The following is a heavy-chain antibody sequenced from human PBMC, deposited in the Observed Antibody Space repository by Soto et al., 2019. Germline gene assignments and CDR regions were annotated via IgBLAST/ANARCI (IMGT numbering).Heavy chain of an antibody. CDR1: GYTFTSYG. V-gene: IGHV1-18*01. CDR3: VRGSQLSNHGDYAP. J-gene: IGHJ5*02. Sequence: ASVKVSCKASGYTFTSYGISWVRQAPGQGLEWMGWISAYNGNTNYAQKLQGRVTMTTDTSTSTAYMELRSLRSDDTAVYYCVRGSQLSNHGDYAPWGQGTLVTVSS. CDR2: ISAYNGNT. D-gene: IGHD4-17*01.